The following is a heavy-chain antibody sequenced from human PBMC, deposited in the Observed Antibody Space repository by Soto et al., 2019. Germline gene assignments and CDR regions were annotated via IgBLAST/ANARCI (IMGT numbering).Heavy chain of an antibody. D-gene: IGHD5-12*01. J-gene: IGHJ6*02. V-gene: IGHV1-69*12. Sequence: QVQLVQSGSEVKKPGSSVKVSCKVSGGTFSTYAISWVRQAPGQGLEWMGRIIPVFRAPDYAQKFQGRVTITADESARTAFMELTGLRFEDTAVYYCARDKDRLRLGGNYYYSTDVWGQGTTVTVSS. CDR3: ARDKDRLRLGGNYYYSTDV. CDR2: IIPVFRAP. CDR1: GGTFSTYA.